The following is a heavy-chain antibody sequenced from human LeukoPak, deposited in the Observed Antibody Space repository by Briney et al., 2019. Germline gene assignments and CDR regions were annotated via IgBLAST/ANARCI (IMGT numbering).Heavy chain of an antibody. CDR2: IWYDGSNK. CDR3: ARDQKDDISPDYYYYYGMDV. D-gene: IGHD3-9*01. CDR1: GFTFSSYG. Sequence: PGGSLRLSCAASGFTFSSYGMHWVRQAPGKGLEWVAVIWYDGSNKYYADSVKGRFTISRDNSKNTLYLQMNSLRAEDTAVYYCARDQKDDISPDYYYYYGMDVWGQGTTVTVSS. V-gene: IGHV3-33*01. J-gene: IGHJ6*02.